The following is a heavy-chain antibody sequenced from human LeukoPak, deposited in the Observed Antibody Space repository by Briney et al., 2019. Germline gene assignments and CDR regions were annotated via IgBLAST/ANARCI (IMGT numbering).Heavy chain of an antibody. CDR1: GFTFSSYS. CDR2: FGTRGSSI. CDR3: ARENDQGFDD. Sequence: PGGSLRLSCAASGFTFSSYSMNWVRQAPGKGLEWVSTFGTRGSSIYYAHSVTGRFIVSRDNAKNSLFLQMNSLRAEDTAVYYCARENDQGFDDWGQGTLVTVCS. J-gene: IGHJ4*02. V-gene: IGHV3-21*01. D-gene: IGHD3-16*01.